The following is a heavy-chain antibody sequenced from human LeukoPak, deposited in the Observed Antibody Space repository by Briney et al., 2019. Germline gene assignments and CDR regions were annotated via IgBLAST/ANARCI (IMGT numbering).Heavy chain of an antibody. CDR3: ARTSSSGLVGGYYFDY. J-gene: IGHJ4*02. D-gene: IGHD6-19*01. CDR2: IHHSGST. CDR1: GYFISSGYY. V-gene: IGHV4-38-2*02. Sequence: SETLSLTCTVSGYFISSGYYWGWIRQPPGKGLQWIGSIHHSGSTYYNPSLNSRVTISVDTSKNQFSLKLSSVTAADTAVYYCARTSSSGLVGGYYFDYWGQGTLVTVSS.